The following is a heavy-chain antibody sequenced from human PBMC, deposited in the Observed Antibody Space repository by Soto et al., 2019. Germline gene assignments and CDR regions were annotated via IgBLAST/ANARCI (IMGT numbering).Heavy chain of an antibody. Sequence: GGSLRLSCAASGFTFSSYWMSWVRQAPGKGLEWVANIKQDGSEKYYVDSVKGRFTISRDNAKNSLYLQMNSLRAEDTAVYYCARDTRSSHGHFDYWGQGTLVTVSS. J-gene: IGHJ4*02. CDR3: ARDTRSSHGHFDY. D-gene: IGHD6-13*01. CDR1: GFTFSSYW. V-gene: IGHV3-7*01. CDR2: IKQDGSEK.